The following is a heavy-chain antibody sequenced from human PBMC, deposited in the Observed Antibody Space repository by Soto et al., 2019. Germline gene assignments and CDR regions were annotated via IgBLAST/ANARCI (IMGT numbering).Heavy chain of an antibody. CDR2: IYYSGST. CDR3: AGLPAAIIRYYYYMDV. J-gene: IGHJ6*03. CDR1: GGSISSYY. V-gene: IGHV4-59*08. Sequence: SETLSLTCTVSGGSISSYYWSWIRQPPGKGLEWIGYIYYSGSTNYNPSLKSRVTISVDTSKNQFSLKLSSVTAADTAVYYCAGLPAAIIRYYYYMDVWGKGTTVTVSS. D-gene: IGHD2-2*01.